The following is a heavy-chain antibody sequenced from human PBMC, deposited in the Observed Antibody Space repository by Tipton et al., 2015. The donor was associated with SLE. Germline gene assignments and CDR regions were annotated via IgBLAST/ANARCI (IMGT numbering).Heavy chain of an antibody. CDR1: GGSISSYY. V-gene: IGHV4-59*01. CDR3: ARGVVRFDY. J-gene: IGHJ4*02. D-gene: IGHD3-10*01. CDR2: IYYSGST. Sequence: LRLSCTVSGGSISSYYWSWIRQPPGKGLEWIGYIYYSGSTNYNPSLKSRVTISVDTSKNQFSLKLSSVTAADTAVYYCARGVVRFDYWGQGTLVTVSS.